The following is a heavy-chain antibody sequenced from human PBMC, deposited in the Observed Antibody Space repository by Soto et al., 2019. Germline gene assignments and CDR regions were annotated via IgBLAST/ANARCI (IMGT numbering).Heavy chain of an antibody. D-gene: IGHD5-12*01. CDR2: ISAYNGNT. V-gene: IGHV1-18*01. Sequence: ASVKVSCKASGYTFTSYGISWVRQAPGQGLEWMGWISAYNGNTNYAQKLQGRVTMTTDTSTSTAYMELRSLRSDDTAVYYCARGGVDIVATTIYYYYGMDVWGQGTTVTVSS. CDR1: GYTFTSYG. CDR3: ARGGVDIVATTIYYYYGMDV. J-gene: IGHJ6*02.